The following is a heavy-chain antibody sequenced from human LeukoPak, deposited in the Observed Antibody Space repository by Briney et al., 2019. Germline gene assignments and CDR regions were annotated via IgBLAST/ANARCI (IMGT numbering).Heavy chain of an antibody. CDR1: GITFSRYS. CDR3: AKDTSIGKYCTNGVCSPFDY. V-gene: IGHV3-23*01. Sequence: PGGSLRLSCVTSGITFSRYSMNWVRQAPGQGLEWVSIISDSGDYTSYADSVRGRFTISRDNSRNKLYLQMISLRPEDTAVYYCAKDTSIGKYCTNGVCSPFDYWGQGALVTVSS. D-gene: IGHD2-8*01. J-gene: IGHJ4*02. CDR2: ISDSGDYT.